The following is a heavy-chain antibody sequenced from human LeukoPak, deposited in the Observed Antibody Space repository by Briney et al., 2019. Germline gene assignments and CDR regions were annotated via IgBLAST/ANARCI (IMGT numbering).Heavy chain of an antibody. J-gene: IGHJ3*02. V-gene: IGHV3-7*01. D-gene: IGHD6-19*01. CDR2: LKQDGSEQ. Sequence: PGGSLRLSCAASGFIFSTYWMTWVRQAPGKGLEWVANLKQDGSEQYYVDSVKGRFTISRDNAKNSLYLQMNSLRAEDTAVYYCARDRWSSRTIAVAGTWSAFDIWGQGTMVTVSS. CDR3: ARDRWSSRTIAVAGTWSAFDI. CDR1: GFIFSTYW.